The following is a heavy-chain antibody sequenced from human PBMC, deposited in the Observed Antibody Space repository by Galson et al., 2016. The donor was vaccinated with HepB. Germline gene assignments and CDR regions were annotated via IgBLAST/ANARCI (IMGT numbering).Heavy chain of an antibody. CDR3: AHIRGGYSSAFDA. CDR2: IGWDDDK. V-gene: IGHV2-70*01. D-gene: IGHD5-18*01. J-gene: IGHJ4*02. CDR1: GFSLTTTGLS. Sequence: PALVKPTQTLTLTRTFSGFSLTTTGLSVAWIRQPPGKALEWLALIGWDDDKHYVTSLKTRLTLSKASSKNQVVLIMTNMDPVDTATYYCAHIRGGYSSAFDAWGQGTLVTFSA.